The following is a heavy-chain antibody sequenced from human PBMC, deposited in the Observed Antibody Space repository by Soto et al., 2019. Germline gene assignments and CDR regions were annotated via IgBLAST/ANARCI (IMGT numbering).Heavy chain of an antibody. V-gene: IGHV3-30*18. CDR2: IASDGRNM. Sequence: QVQRLESGGGVVQPGRSLSLSRAASGPTFTTFGVHLFRQAPGKGVEWVAGIASDGRNMYYAESVMGRFTISGDNSKNTLYRQMNSLRADDTAVYYCAKYRGRRVAALDHWGQGPLVTVSS. D-gene: IGHD2-15*01. CDR1: GPTFTTFG. J-gene: IGHJ4*02. CDR3: AKYRGRRVAALDH.